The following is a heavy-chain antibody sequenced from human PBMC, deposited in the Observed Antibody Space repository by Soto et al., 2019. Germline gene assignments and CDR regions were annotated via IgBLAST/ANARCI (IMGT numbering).Heavy chain of an antibody. V-gene: IGHV1-18*01. Sequence: QGQLVQSGPEVKKPGASVQVSCKTSGYTFSRYGISWVRKAPGQGLEWMGWISGYNVDTNYAQKVQGRVTMTIDTSTYTAYMKLRSLTSHDTAIYYCAKNGQPPYYYYGMDVWGQGTTVTVSS. CDR1: GYTFSRYG. CDR3: AKNGQPPYYYYGMDV. CDR2: ISGYNVDT. D-gene: IGHD2-8*01. J-gene: IGHJ6*02.